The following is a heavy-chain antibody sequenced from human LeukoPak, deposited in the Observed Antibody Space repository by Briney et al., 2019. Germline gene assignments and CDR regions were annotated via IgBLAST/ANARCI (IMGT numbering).Heavy chain of an antibody. CDR2: VNPSAGSD. D-gene: IGHD4-17*01. Sequence: ASVKVSCKTSGYTFTSYYIHWVRHAPAQGLEWMGIVNPSAGSDSYAQNFQGRVTVTRYTSTSTVYMELSSMRSEDTAVFYCARGSNYGEHKTFDYWGQGVLVTAFS. CDR3: ARGSNYGEHKTFDY. V-gene: IGHV1-46*01. J-gene: IGHJ4*02. CDR1: GYTFTSYY.